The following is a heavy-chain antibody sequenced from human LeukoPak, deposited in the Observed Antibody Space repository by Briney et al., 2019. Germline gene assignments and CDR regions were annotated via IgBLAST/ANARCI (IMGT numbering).Heavy chain of an antibody. Sequence: GGSLRLSCAASGFTFSSYAMSWVRQAPEKGLEWVSTISGSGGSTYYTDSVRGRFTISRDNSKNTLYLQMNSLRAEDTAVYYCAKDFEGSGYLGYWGQGTLVTVSS. CDR1: GFTFSSYA. CDR2: ISGSGGST. J-gene: IGHJ4*02. CDR3: AKDFEGSGYLGY. V-gene: IGHV3-23*01. D-gene: IGHD3-22*01.